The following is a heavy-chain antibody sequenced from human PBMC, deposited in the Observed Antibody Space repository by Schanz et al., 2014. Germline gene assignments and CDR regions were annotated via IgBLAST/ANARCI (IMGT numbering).Heavy chain of an antibody. D-gene: IGHD3-16*01. V-gene: IGHV3-48*01. CDR1: GFSFSNYA. CDR3: ARGTPFLCDY. Sequence: EEQLLESGGALVQPGGSLRLSCAASGFSFSNYALVWVRQPPGKGLEWISYISSYSTIHYADSVKGRFTISRDNARNSLYLQMSSLRAEDTAVYYCARGTPFLCDYWGQGTLVTVSS. J-gene: IGHJ4*02. CDR2: ISSYSTI.